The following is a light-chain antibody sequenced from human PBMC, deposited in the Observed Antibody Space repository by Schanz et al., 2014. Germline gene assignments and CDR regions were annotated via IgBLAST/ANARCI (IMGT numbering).Light chain of an antibody. CDR1: SSDIGGYDY. CDR2: DVT. J-gene: IGLJ3*02. V-gene: IGLV2-14*01. Sequence: QSALTQPASMSGSPGQSITISCNGSSSDIGGYDYVSWYRQYPGKAPKLMIYDVTNRPSGVSNRFSGSKSGNTASLSISGLRAEDEADYYCNSYAGSNNWVFGGGTKLTVL. CDR3: NSYAGSNNWV.